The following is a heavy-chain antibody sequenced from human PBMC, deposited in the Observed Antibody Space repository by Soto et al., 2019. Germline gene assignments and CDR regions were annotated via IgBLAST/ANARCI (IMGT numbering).Heavy chain of an antibody. CDR1: GASIRGYY. CDR2: VYHSGTT. Sequence: SETLSLTCTVSGASIRGYYWSWIRQSPGKGPEWIGYVYHSGTTNYNPSLKSRVTISVDTSKNQFSLKLSSVTAADTAVYYCERGEERVAMPSGYWGQGALVPVSS. D-gene: IGHD2-2*01. V-gene: IGHV4-59*13. J-gene: IGHJ4*02. CDR3: ERGEERVAMPSGY.